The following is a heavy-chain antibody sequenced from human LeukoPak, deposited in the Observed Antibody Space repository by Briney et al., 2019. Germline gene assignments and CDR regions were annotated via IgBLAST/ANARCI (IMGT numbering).Heavy chain of an antibody. J-gene: IGHJ4*02. CDR3: ARDPRGGWEGFDY. D-gene: IGHD1-26*01. V-gene: IGHV3-48*03. CDR1: GFTFRSYE. CDR2: ISSSGTTI. Sequence: GGSLRLSCAASGFTFRSYEMNWVRQAPGKGLEWVSYISSSGTTIYYAESVKGRFTISRDNAKNSLHLQMNSLRAEDTANYYCARDPRGGWEGFDYWGQGTLVTVSA.